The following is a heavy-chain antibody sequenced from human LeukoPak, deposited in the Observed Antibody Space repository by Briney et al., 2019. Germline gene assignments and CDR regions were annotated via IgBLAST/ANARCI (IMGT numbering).Heavy chain of an antibody. J-gene: IGHJ4*02. CDR3: ARGRATYYNDNSGPFDY. CDR1: GFTFSNYF. D-gene: IGHD3-22*01. Sequence: GRSLRLSCAASGFTFSNYFLHWVRQAPGKGLEWVAVISYDGSNKYYVDSVKGRFTISRDNSKNNLYLQMQSLRAEDTAVYYCARGRATYYNDNSGPFDYWGQGTLVTVSS. V-gene: IGHV3-30-3*01. CDR2: ISYDGSNK.